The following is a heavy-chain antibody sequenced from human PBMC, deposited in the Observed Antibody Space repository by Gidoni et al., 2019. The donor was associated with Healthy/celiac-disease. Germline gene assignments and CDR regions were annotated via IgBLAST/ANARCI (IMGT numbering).Heavy chain of an antibody. V-gene: IGHV4-59*01. Sequence: QVQLQVSGPGLVQPSETLSLTCTVSAGSISSYDGRWIRQPPGKGLEWIGYIYYSGSTNYNPSLKRRVTISVDTSKNQLSLKLSSGTAADTAVYYCARTKKNYYDSTRWYFDLWGRGTLVTVSS. CDR1: AGSISSYD. CDR2: IYYSGST. D-gene: IGHD3-22*01. J-gene: IGHJ2*01. CDR3: ARTKKNYYDSTRWYFDL.